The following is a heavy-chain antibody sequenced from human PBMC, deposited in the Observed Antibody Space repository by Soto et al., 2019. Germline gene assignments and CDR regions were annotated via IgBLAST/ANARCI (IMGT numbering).Heavy chain of an antibody. J-gene: IGHJ3*02. CDR2: ISAYNGNT. V-gene: IGHV1-18*04. D-gene: IGHD2-2*01. CDR1: GYTFTSYG. CDR3: ARSAVVRSPDDAFDI. Sequence: VASVKVSCKASGYTFTSYGISWVRQAPGQGLEWMGWISAYNGNTNYAQKLQGRVTMTTDTSTSTAYMELRSLRSDDTAVYYCARSAVVRSPDDAFDIWGQGTMVTVSS.